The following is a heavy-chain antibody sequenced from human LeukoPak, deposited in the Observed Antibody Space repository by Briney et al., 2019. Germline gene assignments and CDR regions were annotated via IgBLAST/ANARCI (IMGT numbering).Heavy chain of an antibody. D-gene: IGHD5-12*01. V-gene: IGHV3-30-3*01. J-gene: IGHJ4*02. CDR1: GFTFSSYA. CDR3: AKDGGYSGYDPKVSLDY. Sequence: PGGSLRLSCAASGFTFSSYAMHWVRQAPGKGLEWVAVISYDGSNKYYADSVKGRFTISRDNSKNTLYLQMNSLRAEDTAVYYCAKDGGYSGYDPKVSLDYWGQGTLVTVSS. CDR2: ISYDGSNK.